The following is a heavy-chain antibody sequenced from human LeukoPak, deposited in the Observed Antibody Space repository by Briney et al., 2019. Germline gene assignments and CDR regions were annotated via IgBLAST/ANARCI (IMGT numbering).Heavy chain of an antibody. CDR3: ARGGASSYYDSSGYSDY. Sequence: GGSLRLSCAASGFTFSSYSMNWVRQAPGKGLELVSSISSSSSYIYYADSVKGRFTISRDNAKNSLYLQMNSLRAEDTAVYYCARGGASSYYDSSGYSDYWGQGTLVTVSS. J-gene: IGHJ4*02. D-gene: IGHD3-22*01. CDR2: ISSSSSYI. CDR1: GFTFSSYS. V-gene: IGHV3-21*01.